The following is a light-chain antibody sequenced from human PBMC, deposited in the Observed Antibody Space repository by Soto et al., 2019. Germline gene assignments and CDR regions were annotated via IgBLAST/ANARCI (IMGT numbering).Light chain of an antibody. J-gene: IGKJ1*01. V-gene: IGKV3-20*01. CDR3: QQYGSSPKT. Sequence: EIVLTQSPGTLSLSPGERATLSCRASQSVSSSYLAWYQQKPGQAPRLLIYGASSRATGIPDRFSGSVSWTDFTLTISRLEPEDFAVYYCQQYGSSPKTFGQGTKVDIK. CDR2: GAS. CDR1: QSVSSSY.